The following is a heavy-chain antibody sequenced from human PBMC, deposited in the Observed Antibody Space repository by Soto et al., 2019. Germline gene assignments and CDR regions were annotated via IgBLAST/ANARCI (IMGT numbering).Heavy chain of an antibody. CDR3: ARERLVLVPATVNSDCYYSAMDV. V-gene: IGHV1-69*12. D-gene: IGHD2-2*01. CDR1: GDTFSTYT. Sequence: QVQLVQSGAEVKKPGSSVKVSCKASGDTFSTYTITWMRQAPGQGLEWMGGIIPRSATSNYAQKIQGRVTITAYESTNTAYMELSSLTSEDTAVYYCARERLVLVPATVNSDCYYSAMDVWGQGTTVTFSS. J-gene: IGHJ6*02. CDR2: IIPRSATS.